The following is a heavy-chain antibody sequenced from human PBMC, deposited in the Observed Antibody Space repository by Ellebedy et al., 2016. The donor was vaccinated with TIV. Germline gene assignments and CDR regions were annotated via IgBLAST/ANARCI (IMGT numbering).Heavy chain of an antibody. CDR3: STLSDTGY. CDR2: INGDGGFT. V-gene: IGHV3-74*01. D-gene: IGHD2-21*02. Sequence: GESLKISCAASGFTFSRHWMHWIRQAPGKGLVWLSRINGDGGFTSHADFVKGRFTISRDNAKNTLYLQRNRLKAEDTAMYYCSTLSDTGYWGHGTLVTVSS. J-gene: IGHJ4*01. CDR1: GFTFSRHW.